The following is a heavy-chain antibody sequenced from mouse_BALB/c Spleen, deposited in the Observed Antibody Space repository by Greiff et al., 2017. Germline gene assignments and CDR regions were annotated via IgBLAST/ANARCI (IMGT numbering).Heavy chain of an antibody. CDR3: AKGGGPYYGNGLAY. D-gene: IGHD2-1*01. Sequence: VQVVESGPGLVAPSQSLSITCTVSGFSLTSYGVSWVRQPPGKGLEWLGVIWGDGSTNYHSALISRLSISKDNSKSQVFLKLNSLQTDDTATYYCAKGGGPYYGNGLAYWGQGTLVTVSA. CDR2: IWGDGST. V-gene: IGHV2-3*01. J-gene: IGHJ3*01. CDR1: GFSLTSYG.